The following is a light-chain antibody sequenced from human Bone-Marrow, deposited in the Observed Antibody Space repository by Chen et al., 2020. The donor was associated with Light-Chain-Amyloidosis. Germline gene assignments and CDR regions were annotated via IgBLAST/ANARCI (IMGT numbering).Light chain of an antibody. V-gene: IGLV3-1*01. CDR1: KLGDKY. J-gene: IGLJ2*01. Sequence: SYELTQPPSVYASPGQTASITCSGDKLGDKYTSWYQQKPGQSPVLVIYQDTKRPSGIPERFSGSKSGNTATLTISGTQAMDEADYYCQAWDTSVVFGGGTKLTVL. CDR3: QAWDTSVV. CDR2: QDT.